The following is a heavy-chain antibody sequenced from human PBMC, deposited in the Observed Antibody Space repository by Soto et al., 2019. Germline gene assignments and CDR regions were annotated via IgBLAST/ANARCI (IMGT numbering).Heavy chain of an antibody. J-gene: IGHJ5*01. CDR3: VKDPGGPPLNRFDS. Sequence: TLSLTCSVSGGSLRQYGHFWTWIRQRPGSGLEWIGYTYRTGVTYYSPSLQSRISISVDTSKNQFSLTLNSVTAADTAVYYCVKDPGGPPLNRFDSWGHGTMVTVSS. CDR2: TYRTGVT. CDR1: GGSLRQYGHF. D-gene: IGHD3-16*01. V-gene: IGHV4-31*03.